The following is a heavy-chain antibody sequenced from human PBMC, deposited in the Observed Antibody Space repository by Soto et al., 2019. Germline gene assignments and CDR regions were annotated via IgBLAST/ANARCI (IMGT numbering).Heavy chain of an antibody. D-gene: IGHD3-3*01. Sequence: ESGGGVVQPGRSLRLSCAASGFTFSSYGMHWVRQAPGKGLEWVAVISYDGSNKYYADSVKGRFTISRDNSKNTLYLQMNSLRAEDTAVYYCAKEVLEPRSFWSGYYTWRDPNWFDPWGQGTLVTVSS. V-gene: IGHV3-30*18. CDR1: GFTFSSYG. J-gene: IGHJ5*02. CDR3: AKEVLEPRSFWSGYYTWRDPNWFDP. CDR2: ISYDGSNK.